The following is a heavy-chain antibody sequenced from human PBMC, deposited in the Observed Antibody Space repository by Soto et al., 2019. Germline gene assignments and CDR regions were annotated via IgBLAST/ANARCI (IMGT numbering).Heavy chain of an antibody. Sequence: ASVKVSCKASGYTFTRYGLSWVRQAPGQGLEWMGWISAYNGNTNYAQNFQGRVTMTTDTSTSTAYMELRSLRSEDTAVYYCARARTSAPFDYWGQGTLVTVSS. CDR2: ISAYNGNT. V-gene: IGHV1-18*01. CDR3: ARARTSAPFDY. J-gene: IGHJ4*02. D-gene: IGHD2-8*01. CDR1: GYTFTRYG.